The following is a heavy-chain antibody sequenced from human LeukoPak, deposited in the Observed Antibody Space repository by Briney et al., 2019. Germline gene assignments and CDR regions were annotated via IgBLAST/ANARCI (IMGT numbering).Heavy chain of an antibody. CDR2: ISSNGGST. D-gene: IGHD3-22*01. V-gene: IGHV3-64*01. CDR1: GFTFSSYA. Sequence: GGSLRLSCAASGFTFSSYAMHWVRQAPGKGLEYVSAISSNGGSTHYANSVKGRFTISRDNSKNTLYLQMGSLRAEDMAVYYCARSPGYYVSWFDYWGQGTLVTVSS. CDR3: ARSPGYYVSWFDY. J-gene: IGHJ4*02.